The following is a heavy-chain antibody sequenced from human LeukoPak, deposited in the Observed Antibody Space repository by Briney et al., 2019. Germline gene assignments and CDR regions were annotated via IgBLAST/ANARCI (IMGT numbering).Heavy chain of an antibody. Sequence: GGSLRLSCVASGFDFGTYAMSWVRQAPGKGLEWVSTVSNGGSSTYYPDSVRGRFSVSRDNSKNTLYLQMSSLRAEDTAVYYCVKDGNQWLVPNFDYWGQGTLVTVSS. J-gene: IGHJ4*02. D-gene: IGHD6-19*01. CDR1: GFDFGTYA. CDR3: VKDGNQWLVPNFDY. V-gene: IGHV3-23*01. CDR2: VSNGGSST.